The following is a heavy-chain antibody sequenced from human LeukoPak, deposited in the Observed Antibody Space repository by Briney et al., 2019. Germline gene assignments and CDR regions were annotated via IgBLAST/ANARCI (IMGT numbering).Heavy chain of an antibody. D-gene: IGHD3-10*01. J-gene: IGHJ4*02. Sequence: GGSLRLSCAASGFTVSSNYMSWVRQAPGKGLEWVSVIYSGGSTYYSDSVKGRFTISRDNSKNTLYLQMNSLRAEDTAVYYCASLPMVRGVITLPDYWGQGTLVTVSS. CDR1: GFTVSSNY. CDR2: IYSGGST. CDR3: ASLPMVRGVITLPDY. V-gene: IGHV3-66*01.